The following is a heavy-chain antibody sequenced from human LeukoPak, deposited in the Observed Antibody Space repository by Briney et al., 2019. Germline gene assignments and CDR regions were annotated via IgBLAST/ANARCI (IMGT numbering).Heavy chain of an antibody. CDR3: ARDPRRGYSGYDNDAFDI. CDR2: INPNSGGT. J-gene: IGHJ3*02. D-gene: IGHD5-12*01. CDR1: GYTFTGYY. V-gene: IGHV1-2*02. Sequence: ASVKVSCKASGYTFTGYYMHWVRQAPGQGLEWMGWINPNSGGTNYAQKFQGRVTMTRDTSISTVYMELSRLRSDDTAVYYCARDPRRGYSGYDNDAFDIWGQGTMVTVSS.